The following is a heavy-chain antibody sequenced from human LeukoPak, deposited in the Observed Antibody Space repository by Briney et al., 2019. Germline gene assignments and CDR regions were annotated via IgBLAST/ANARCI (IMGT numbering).Heavy chain of an antibody. CDR2: INPNSGGT. D-gene: IGHD2-15*01. J-gene: IGHJ5*02. V-gene: IGHV1-2*02. CDR3: ARRLVAASNWFDP. Sequence: ASVKVSCKASGYTFTCYYMHWVRQAPGQGLEWMGWINPNSGGTNYAQKFQGRVTMIRDTSISTAYMELSRLRSDDTAVYYCARRLVAASNWFDPWGQGTLVTVSS. CDR1: GYTFTCYY.